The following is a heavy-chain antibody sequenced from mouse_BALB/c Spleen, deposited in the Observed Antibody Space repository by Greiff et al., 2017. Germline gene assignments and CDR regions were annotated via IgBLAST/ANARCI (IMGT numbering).Heavy chain of an antibody. D-gene: IGHD2-4*01. CDR2: ISYSGST. Sequence: VQLKESGPGLVKPSQSLSLTCTVTGYSITSDYAWNWIRQFPGNKLEWMGYISYSGSTSYNPSLKSRISITRDTSKNQFFLQLNSVTTEDTATYYCGGDYDEAWFAYWGQGTLVTVSA. CDR1: GYSITSDYA. V-gene: IGHV3-2*02. J-gene: IGHJ3*01. CDR3: GGDYDEAWFAY.